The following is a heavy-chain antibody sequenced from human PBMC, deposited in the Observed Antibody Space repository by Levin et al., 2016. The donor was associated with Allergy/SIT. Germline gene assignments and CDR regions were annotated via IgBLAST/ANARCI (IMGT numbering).Heavy chain of an antibody. CDR1: GFTFSSYS. CDR3: ARSLGIAVAGDNYYYYGMDV. CDR2: ISSSSSYI. V-gene: IGHV3-21*01. J-gene: IGHJ6*02. D-gene: IGHD6-19*01. Sequence: GGSLRLSCAASGFTFSSYSMNWVRQAPGKGLEWVSSISSSSSYIYYADSVKGRFTISRDNAKNSLYLQMNSLRAEDTAVYYCARSLGIAVAGDNYYYYGMDVWGQGTTVTVSS.